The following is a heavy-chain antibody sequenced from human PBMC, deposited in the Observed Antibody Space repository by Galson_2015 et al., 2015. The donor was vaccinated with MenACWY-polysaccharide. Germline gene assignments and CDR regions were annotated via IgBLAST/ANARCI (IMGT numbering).Heavy chain of an antibody. CDR2: IQNVGSPK. CDR3: ARESSRIVFHAFDI. CDR1: GSRFSNSG. Sequence: SLRLSCAASGSRFSNSGMHWVRQAPGKGLEWVALIQNVGSPKAYADSVKGRFTISRDNSKNTLYLEMNSLRAEDTAVYYCARESSRIVFHAFDIWGQGTMVTVSS. D-gene: IGHD6-19*01. V-gene: IGHV3-33*05. J-gene: IGHJ3*02.